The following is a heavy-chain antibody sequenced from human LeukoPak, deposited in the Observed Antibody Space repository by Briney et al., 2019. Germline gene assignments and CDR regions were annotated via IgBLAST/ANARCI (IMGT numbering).Heavy chain of an antibody. CDR2: IWYDGSNK. Sequence: HPGGSLRLSCAASGFTFSSYGMHGVRQAPGKGLEGVAVIWYDGSNKYYADSVKGRFTISRDNSKNTLYLQMNSLRAEDTAVYYCARDMGYTYGYRLYHYGMDLWGQGTTVTVSS. CDR1: GFTFSSYG. D-gene: IGHD5-18*01. J-gene: IGHJ6*02. V-gene: IGHV3-33*01. CDR3: ARDMGYTYGYRLYHYGMDL.